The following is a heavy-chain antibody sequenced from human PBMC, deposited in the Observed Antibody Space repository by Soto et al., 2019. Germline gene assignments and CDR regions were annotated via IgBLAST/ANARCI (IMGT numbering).Heavy chain of an antibody. Sequence: SQTLSLTCAISGDSVSSNSAAWTWIRQSPSRGLEWLGRTYYRSKWYNDYALSVKSRITINPDTSKNQFSLQLNSVTPEDTAVYFFQRVGLGISDYAPIAFYAGGQGAVLTISS. V-gene: IGHV6-1*01. CDR3: QRVGLGISDYAPIAFYA. D-gene: IGHD3-22*01. CDR2: TYYRSKWYN. J-gene: IGHJ4*01. CDR1: GDSVSSNSAA.